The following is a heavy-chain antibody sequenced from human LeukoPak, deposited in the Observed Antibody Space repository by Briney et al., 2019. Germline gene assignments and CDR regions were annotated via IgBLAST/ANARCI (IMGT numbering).Heavy chain of an antibody. J-gene: IGHJ6*02. V-gene: IGHV1-46*01. Sequence: ASVKVSCKASGGSFSHGYGVSWVRQAPGQGLEWMGIINPSGGSTSYAQKFQGRVSMTRDTSTSTVYMELSSLTSDDTAVYYCARVGSCSGGTCYNGMDVWGQGTTVTVSS. D-gene: IGHD2-15*01. CDR2: INPSGGST. CDR3: ARVGSCSGGTCYNGMDV. CDR1: GGSFSHGYG.